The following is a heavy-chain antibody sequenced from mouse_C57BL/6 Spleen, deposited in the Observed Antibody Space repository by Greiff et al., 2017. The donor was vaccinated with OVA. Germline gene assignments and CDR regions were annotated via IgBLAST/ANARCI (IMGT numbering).Heavy chain of an antibody. Sequence: EVQGVESGAELVRPGASVKLSCTASGFTIKDYYMHWVKQRPEQGLEWIGRIDPEDGGTEYTQKFKGKATMTVDTSSNTAYLQLSSLTSEDTAVYYCTSYDYDGFAYWGQGTLVTVSA. J-gene: IGHJ3*01. V-gene: IGHV14-1*01. D-gene: IGHD2-4*01. CDR1: GFTIKDYY. CDR2: IDPEDGGT. CDR3: TSYDYDGFAY.